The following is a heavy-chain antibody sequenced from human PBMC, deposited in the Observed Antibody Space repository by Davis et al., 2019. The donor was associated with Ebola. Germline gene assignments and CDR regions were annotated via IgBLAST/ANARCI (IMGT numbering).Heavy chain of an antibody. Sequence: ASVKVSCKASGGTFSSYAMHWVRQAPGQRLEWMGWINAGNGNTKYSQKFQGRVTITRDTSASTAYMELSSLRSEDTAVYYCAIPPMRVAVAGTGGVDYWGQGTLVTVSS. V-gene: IGHV1-3*01. CDR3: AIPPMRVAVAGTGGVDY. CDR2: INAGNGNT. J-gene: IGHJ4*02. D-gene: IGHD6-19*01. CDR1: GGTFSSYA.